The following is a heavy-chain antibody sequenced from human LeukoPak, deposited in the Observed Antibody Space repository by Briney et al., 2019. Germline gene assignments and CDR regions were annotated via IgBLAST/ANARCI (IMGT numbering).Heavy chain of an antibody. CDR2: INPNSGGT. J-gene: IGHJ5*02. CDR3: AVGLDIVVVPAAKWFDP. V-gene: IGHV1-2*04. Sequence: ASVKVSCKAPGPTFTRYYMHWVRPPPGQPLERTAPINPNSGGTNYAQKFQGWVTMTRDTSISTAYMELSRLRSDDTAVYYCAVGLDIVVVPAAKWFDPWGQGTLVTVSS. CDR1: GPTFTRYY. D-gene: IGHD2-2*01.